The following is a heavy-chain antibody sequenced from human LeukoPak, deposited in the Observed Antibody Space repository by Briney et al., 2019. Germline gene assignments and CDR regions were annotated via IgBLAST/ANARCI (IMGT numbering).Heavy chain of an antibody. J-gene: IGHJ6*01. D-gene: IGHD2-15*01. CDR3: ARLYSVVVVAASQEGMDV. Sequence: SVKVSCKPSGGTFSSYAISWVRQAPGQRREWMGRIIPILGIANYAQKFQARVTITADKSTSTAYMELSSLRSEDTAVYYCARLYSVVVVAASQEGMDVWGEGATVTVSS. CDR1: GGTFSSYA. CDR2: IIPILGIA. V-gene: IGHV1-69*04.